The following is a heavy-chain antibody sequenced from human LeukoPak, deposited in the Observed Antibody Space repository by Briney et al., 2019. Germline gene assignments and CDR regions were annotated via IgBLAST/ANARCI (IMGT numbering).Heavy chain of an antibody. J-gene: IGHJ4*02. D-gene: IGHD3-16*01. Sequence: ASVKVSCKASGYTFTGYYMHWVRQAPGQGLEWMGRTNPNSGGTNYAQKFQGRVTMTRDTSISTAYMELSRLRSDDTAVYYCAKIAATVGGFDYWGQGTLVTVSS. CDR3: AKIAATVGGFDY. CDR1: GYTFTGYY. CDR2: TNPNSGGT. V-gene: IGHV1-2*06.